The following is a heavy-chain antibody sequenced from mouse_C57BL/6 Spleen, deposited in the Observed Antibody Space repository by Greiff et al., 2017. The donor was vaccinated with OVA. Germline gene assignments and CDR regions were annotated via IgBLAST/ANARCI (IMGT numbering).Heavy chain of an antibody. Sequence: VPLKQSGAELVKPGASVKLSCTASGFNIKDYYMHWVKPRTEQGLEWIGRIDPEDGETKYAPKFLGKATITADTSSNTTYLQLSSLTSEDTAVYYCARDDYGGFYYYAMDYWGQGTSVTVSS. CDR3: ARDDYGGFYYYAMDY. J-gene: IGHJ4*01. CDR2: IDPEDGET. CDR1: GFNIKDYY. D-gene: IGHD2-4*01. V-gene: IGHV14-2*01.